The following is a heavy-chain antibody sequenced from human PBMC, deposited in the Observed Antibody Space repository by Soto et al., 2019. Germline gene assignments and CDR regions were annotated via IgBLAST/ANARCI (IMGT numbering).Heavy chain of an antibody. CDR3: AREETGWFDP. CDR1: GDSVTENY. J-gene: IGHJ5*02. Sequence: SETLSLTCAFSGDSVTENYLTWIRQSPEKGLEWIGYMHYTGFSFSNPSLKSRVTISVDTSKNQFSLQLSSVTAADTAVYYCAREETGWFDPWGQGTLVTVSS. V-gene: IGHV4-59*02. CDR2: MHYTGFS.